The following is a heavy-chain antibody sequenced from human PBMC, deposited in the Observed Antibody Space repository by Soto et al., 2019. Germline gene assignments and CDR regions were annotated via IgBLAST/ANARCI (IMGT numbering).Heavy chain of an antibody. CDR1: GYTLTELS. J-gene: IGHJ4*02. CDR2: FDPEDGET. CDR3: ATANADYRGYSGYDYFDY. Sequence: ASVKVSCKVSGYTLTELSMHWVRQAPGKGLEWMGGFDPEDGETIYAQKFQGRVTMTEDTSTDTAYMELSSLRSEDTAVYYCATANADYRGYSGYDYFDYWAREPWSPSPQ. V-gene: IGHV1-24*01. D-gene: IGHD5-12*01.